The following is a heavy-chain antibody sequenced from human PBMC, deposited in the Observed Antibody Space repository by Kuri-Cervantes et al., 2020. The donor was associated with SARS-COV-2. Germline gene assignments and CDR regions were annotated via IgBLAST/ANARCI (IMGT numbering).Heavy chain of an antibody. D-gene: IGHD2-8*02. CDR3: AKQAIVRVVTYYYYYMDV. Sequence: GGSLRLSCAASGFTFSSYAMSWVRQAPGKGLEWVSAISGSGGSTYYADSVKGRFTISRDNSKNTLYLQMNSLRAEDTAVYYCAKQAIVRVVTYYYYYMDVWGKGTTVT. V-gene: IGHV3-23*01. J-gene: IGHJ6*03. CDR2: ISGSGGST. CDR1: GFTFSSYA.